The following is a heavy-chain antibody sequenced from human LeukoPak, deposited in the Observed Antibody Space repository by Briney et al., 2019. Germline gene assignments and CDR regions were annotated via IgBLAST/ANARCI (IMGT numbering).Heavy chain of an antibody. CDR3: ARDIRSGWWYDY. CDR2: INPNSGGT. CDR1: GYTFTGHY. J-gene: IGHJ4*02. D-gene: IGHD6-19*01. Sequence: ASVKVSCKASGYTFTGHYMHWVRQAPGQGLEWMGWINPNSGGTNYAQKFQGRVTTTRDTSISTAYMELSRLTSDDTAVYYCARDIRSGWWYDYWGQGTLVTVFS. V-gene: IGHV1-2*02.